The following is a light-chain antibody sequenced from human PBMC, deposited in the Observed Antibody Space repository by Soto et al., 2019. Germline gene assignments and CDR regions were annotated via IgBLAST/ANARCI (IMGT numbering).Light chain of an antibody. CDR1: SSDVGGYNY. CDR3: CSYAGSFTYV. J-gene: IGLJ1*01. CDR2: DVT. V-gene: IGLV2-11*01. Sequence: QSALTQPRSVSGSPGPSVTLSCTGTSSDVGGYNYVSWYQQHPGKAPNLMIYDVTKRPSGVPDRFSGSKSGNTASLTISGLQAEDEADYYCCSYAGSFTYVCGSGTKLTVL.